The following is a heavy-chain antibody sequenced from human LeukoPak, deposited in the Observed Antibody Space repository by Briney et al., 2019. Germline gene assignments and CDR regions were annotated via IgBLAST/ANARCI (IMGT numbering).Heavy chain of an antibody. CDR2: MNIDGSEK. J-gene: IGHJ4*02. CDR1: GFTFSNYW. Sequence: TGGSLRLSCAASGFTFSNYWMGWVRQAPGKRLEWVANMNIDGSEKYYADSVKGRISISRDNAKNILYLQINSLRAEDTAVYYCARDLKVEDNSGYYAFDYWGQGTLVTVSS. V-gene: IGHV3-7*03. D-gene: IGHD3-22*01. CDR3: ARDLKVEDNSGYYAFDY.